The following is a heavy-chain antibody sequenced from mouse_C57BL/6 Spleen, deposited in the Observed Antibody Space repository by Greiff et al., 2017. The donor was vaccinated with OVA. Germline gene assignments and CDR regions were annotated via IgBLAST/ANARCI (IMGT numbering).Heavy chain of an antibody. CDR1: GYAFTNYL. Sequence: QVQLQQSGAELVRPGTSVKVSCKASGYAFTNYLIEWVKQRPGQGLEWIGVINPGSGGTNYNEKFKGKATLTADKSSSTAYMQLSSLTSEDSAVYCCARKGGSSNYAMDYWGQGTSVTVSS. D-gene: IGHD3-2*02. CDR2: INPGSGGT. J-gene: IGHJ4*01. CDR3: ARKGGSSNYAMDY. V-gene: IGHV1-54*01.